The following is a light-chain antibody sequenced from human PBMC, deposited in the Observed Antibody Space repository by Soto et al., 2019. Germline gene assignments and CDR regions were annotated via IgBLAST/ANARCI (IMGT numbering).Light chain of an antibody. CDR3: QQYGNTPWT. J-gene: IGKJ1*01. CDR1: QTITSNY. V-gene: IGKV3-20*01. CDR2: GAS. Sequence: EIVLTQSPGTLSLSPGERATLSCRASQTITSNYLAWYQQKPGQAPRLLIYGASHRATGIPDRFSGGGSGTDFPLTISRLEPEDFAVFFCQQYGNTPWTFGQGTTVEI.